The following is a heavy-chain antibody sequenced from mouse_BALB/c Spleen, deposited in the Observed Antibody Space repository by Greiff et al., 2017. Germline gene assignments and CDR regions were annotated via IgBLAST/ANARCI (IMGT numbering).Heavy chain of an antibody. V-gene: IGHV5-6*01. CDR3: ARPGNYAMDY. D-gene: IGHD1-1*01. CDR1: GFTFSSYG. CDR2: ISSGGSYT. J-gene: IGHJ4*01. Sequence: EVMLVESVGDLVKPGGSLKLSCAASGFTFSSYGMSWVRQTPDKRLEWVATISSGGSYTYYPDSVKGRFTISRDNAKNTLYLQMSSLKSEDTAMYYCARPGNYAMDYWGQGTSVTVSS.